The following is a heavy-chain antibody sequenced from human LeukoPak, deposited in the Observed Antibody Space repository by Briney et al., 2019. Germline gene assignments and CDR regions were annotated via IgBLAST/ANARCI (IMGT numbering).Heavy chain of an antibody. Sequence: GASVKVSCKASGYTFTNYDINWVRQATGQGLEWMGWMNPNSGNTGYAQKFQGRVTMTRNTSISTAYMELSSLRSEDTAVYYCARVLDSSSWYGLPYYYYGMDVWGQGTTVTVSS. CDR1: GYTFTNYD. V-gene: IGHV1-8*01. CDR3: ARVLDSSSWYGLPYYYYGMDV. CDR2: MNPNSGNT. D-gene: IGHD6-13*01. J-gene: IGHJ6*02.